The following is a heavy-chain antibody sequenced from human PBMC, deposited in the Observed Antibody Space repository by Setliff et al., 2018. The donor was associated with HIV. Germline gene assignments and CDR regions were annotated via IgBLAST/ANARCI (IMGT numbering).Heavy chain of an antibody. V-gene: IGHV1-46*01. Sequence: ASVKVSCKASGYIFTGSYIHWVRQAPGQGLEWVGIMKPSGDNTDYAQKFQDRVIMTRDTSTSTAYMELSSLRYGDTAVYYCARVTTVVTDPLYYHYMDVWGKGTTVTVSS. CDR2: MKPSGDNT. CDR1: GYIFTGSY. D-gene: IGHD2-15*01. CDR3: ARVTTVVTDPLYYHYMDV. J-gene: IGHJ6*03.